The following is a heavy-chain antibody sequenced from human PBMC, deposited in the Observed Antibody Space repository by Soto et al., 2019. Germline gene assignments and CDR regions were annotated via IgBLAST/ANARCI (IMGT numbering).Heavy chain of an antibody. CDR1: GFTFSSDW. CDR2: INKDGSYK. CDR3: ARGGLEPFDY. Sequence: PGGSLRLSCATSGFTFSSDWMHWVRQAPGKGLVWVSRINKDGSYKNYADFVEGRSTISRDDAKSELYLQMDRLRAEDTAVYYCARGGLEPFDYLGQGALVTVSS. V-gene: IGHV3-74*01. J-gene: IGHJ4*02. D-gene: IGHD1-1*01.